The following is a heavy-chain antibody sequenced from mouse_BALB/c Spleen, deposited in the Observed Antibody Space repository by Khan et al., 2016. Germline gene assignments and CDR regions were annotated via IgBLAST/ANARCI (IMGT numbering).Heavy chain of an antibody. Sequence: EVQLQESGPSLVKPSKTLSLTCSVTGDTITSGYWNWIRKCPGNKLEYMGYISYSGSTSYNPCIIRRISISRDTPTTQYYLQLISVITEETATYYCERYDGYHFDYWGQGTTLTVSS. CDR2: ISYSGST. J-gene: IGHJ2*01. V-gene: IGHV3-8*02. CDR3: ERYDGYHFDY. CDR1: GDTITSGY. D-gene: IGHD2-3*01.